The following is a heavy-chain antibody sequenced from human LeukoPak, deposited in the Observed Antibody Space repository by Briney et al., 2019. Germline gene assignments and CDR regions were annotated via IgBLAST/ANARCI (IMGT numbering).Heavy chain of an antibody. D-gene: IGHD1-7*01. V-gene: IGHV4-39*07. J-gene: IGHJ4*02. CDR2: IYYSGST. CDR1: GGSISSTSYY. Sequence: SETLSLTCVVSGGSISSTSYYWGWIRQPPGKGLEWIGSIYYSGSTYYSPSLKSRVTISVDTSKNQFSLKLSSVTAADTAVYYCAREAWWKLELRGHCNYFDYWGQGTLVTVSS. CDR3: AREAWWKLELRGHCNYFDY.